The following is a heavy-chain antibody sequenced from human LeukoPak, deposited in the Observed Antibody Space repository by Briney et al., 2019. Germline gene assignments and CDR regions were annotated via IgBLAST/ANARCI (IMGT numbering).Heavy chain of an antibody. CDR1: GGSINTHY. D-gene: IGHD3-9*01. CDR2: IYDSGST. J-gene: IGHJ6*03. V-gene: IGHV4-59*11. CDR3: ARIFRYGLSYYYYYMDV. Sequence: SETLSLTCTVSGGSINTHYWSWIRQPPGKGLELIAYIYDSGSTNYNPSLKSRVTISVDTSKDQFSLKLSSVTAADTAVYYCARIFRYGLSYYYYYMDVWGKGITVTVSS.